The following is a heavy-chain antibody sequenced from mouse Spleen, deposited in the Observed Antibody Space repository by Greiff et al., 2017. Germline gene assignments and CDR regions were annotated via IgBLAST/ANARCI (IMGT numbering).Heavy chain of an antibody. D-gene: IGHD2-1*01. CDR1: GYTFTSYW. Sequence: QVQLQQPGAELVKPGASVKLSCKASGYTFTSYWMHWVKQRPGQGLEWIGMIHPNSGSTNYNEKFKSKATLTVDKSSSTAYMQLSSLTSEDSAVYYCARCYGNYHYAMDYWGQGTSVTVSS. J-gene: IGHJ4*01. CDR3: ARCYGNYHYAMDY. V-gene: IGHV1-64*01. CDR2: IHPNSGST.